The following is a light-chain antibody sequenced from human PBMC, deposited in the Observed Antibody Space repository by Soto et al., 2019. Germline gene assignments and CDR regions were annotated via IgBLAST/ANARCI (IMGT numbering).Light chain of an antibody. CDR2: EVS. Sequence: QSALTQPPSASGSPGQSVTISCTGTSSDVGAYNYVSWYQQHPGKAPKLMIFEVSKRPSGVPDRFSGSKSGNTASLTVSGLQADDEADDYRSSYPGTNNFVIFGGGTKLTVL. J-gene: IGLJ2*01. CDR3: SSYPGTNNFVI. CDR1: SSDVGAYNY. V-gene: IGLV2-8*01.